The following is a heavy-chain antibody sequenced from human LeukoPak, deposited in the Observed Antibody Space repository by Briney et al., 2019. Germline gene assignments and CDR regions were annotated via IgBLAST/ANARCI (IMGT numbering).Heavy chain of an antibody. CDR3: ARAIAAAGYDY. CDR1: GFTLSYYS. V-gene: IGHV3-21*01. CDR2: ISSSSSYT. Sequence: GGSLRLSCSASGFTLSYYSMHWIRQAPGEGLEWVSSISSSSSYTYYADSVKGRFTISRDNAKNSLYLQMNSLRAEDTAVYYCARAIAAAGYDYWGQGTLVTVFS. D-gene: IGHD6-13*01. J-gene: IGHJ4*02.